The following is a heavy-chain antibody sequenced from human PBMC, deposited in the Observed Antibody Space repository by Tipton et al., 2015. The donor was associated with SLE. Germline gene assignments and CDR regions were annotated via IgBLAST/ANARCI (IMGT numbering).Heavy chain of an antibody. CDR1: GFTFSHYG. CDR3: ARESYSSGWYMFDY. V-gene: IGHV3-33*01. D-gene: IGHD6-19*01. CDR2: IWYDGSEE. Sequence: SLRLSCVTSGFTFSHYGMHWVRQAPGKGLEWVAVIWYDGSEEYYADSVKGRFTISRDNAKNSVYLQVNSLRAEDTAVYYCARESYSSGWYMFDYWGQGTLVTVSS. J-gene: IGHJ4*02.